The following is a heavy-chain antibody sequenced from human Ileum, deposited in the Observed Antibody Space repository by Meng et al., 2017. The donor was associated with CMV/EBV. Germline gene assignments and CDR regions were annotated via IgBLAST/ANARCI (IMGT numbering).Heavy chain of an antibody. CDR1: CGSFSDYY. V-gene: IGHV4-34*01. D-gene: IGHD4-23*01. CDR3: ATNSEDY. J-gene: IGHJ4*02. Sequence: VQLQQCGAALLKPSDPLSLTCAVYCGSFSDYYWIWIRQSPGKGLEWIGEVHHSGITNYNPSLKSRVTILVDTSKNQFFLKLTSVTAADTGLYYCATNSEDYWGQGTLVTVSS. CDR2: VHHSGIT.